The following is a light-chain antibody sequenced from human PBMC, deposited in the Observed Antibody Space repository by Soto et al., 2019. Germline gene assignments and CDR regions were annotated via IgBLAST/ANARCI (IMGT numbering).Light chain of an antibody. V-gene: IGLV2-11*01. CDR2: DVT. CDR3: CSYAGSQTWV. Sequence: QSALTQPRSVSGSPGQSVTISCTGTSSDIGGYNNVSWYQQHPGKAPELIIFDVTKRPSGVPVRFSGSKSGNTASLTISGLQAEDETDYYCCSYAGSQTWVFGGGTKLTVL. CDR1: SSDIGGYNN. J-gene: IGLJ3*02.